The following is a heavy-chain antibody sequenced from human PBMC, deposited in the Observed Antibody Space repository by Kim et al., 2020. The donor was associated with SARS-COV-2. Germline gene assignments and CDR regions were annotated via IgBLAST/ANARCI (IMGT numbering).Heavy chain of an antibody. Sequence: SETLSLTCIVSGGSISNVIYSWGWIRQPPGKGLEWIGNIYYGGSTYYNPSLKSRVTISVDTSSNQFSLKLRSVTAADTAVYYCANPSGYDSWGQGTLVTVSS. CDR1: GGSISNVIYS. J-gene: IGHJ4*02. CDR3: ANPSGYDS. D-gene: IGHD3-22*01. CDR2: IYYGGST. V-gene: IGHV4-39*01.